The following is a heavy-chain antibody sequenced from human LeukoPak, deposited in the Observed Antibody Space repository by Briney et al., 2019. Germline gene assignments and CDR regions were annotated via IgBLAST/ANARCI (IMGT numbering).Heavy chain of an antibody. J-gene: IGHJ4*02. Sequence: SVKVSCKAFGGTFSSYAISWVRQAPGQGLEWMGGIIPIFGTANYTQKFQGRVTITADESTSTAYMELSSLRSEDTAVYYCARGAQHDYVWGSYRSFDYWGQGTLVTVSS. D-gene: IGHD3-16*02. CDR1: GGTFSSYA. CDR2: IIPIFGTA. V-gene: IGHV1-69*13. CDR3: ARGAQHDYVWGSYRSFDY.